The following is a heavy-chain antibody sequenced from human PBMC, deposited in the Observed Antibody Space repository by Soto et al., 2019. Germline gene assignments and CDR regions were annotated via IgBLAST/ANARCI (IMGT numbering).Heavy chain of an antibody. J-gene: IGHJ3*02. CDR3: SRGDDSGFWSGNYLQAFDI. D-gene: IGHD3-3*01. V-gene: IGHV3-49*05. CDR2: IRSKGYGGTT. CDR1: GFKFGDYA. Sequence: EVQLVESGGGLVKPGRSLRLSCTASGFKFGDYALSWFRQAPGKGLEWVGFIRSKGYGGTTEYAASVRGRFTISRDDSKTIAYLQMNSLKTEDTAVYYCSRGDDSGFWSGNYLQAFDIWGQGTMVTVSS.